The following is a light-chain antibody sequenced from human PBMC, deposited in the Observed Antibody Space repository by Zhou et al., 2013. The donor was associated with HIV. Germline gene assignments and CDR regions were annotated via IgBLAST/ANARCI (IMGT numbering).Light chain of an antibody. V-gene: IGKV1-33*01. J-gene: IGKJ4*01. Sequence: DIQMTQSPSSLSASVGDRVTITCQASQDITNYLNWYQHKPGKAPRLLIYDASNLETGVPSRFSGSGSGTDFTLAISSLQPEDFATYYCQQSYDTLALTFGGGTKVEI. CDR3: QQSYDTLALT. CDR2: DAS. CDR1: QDITNY.